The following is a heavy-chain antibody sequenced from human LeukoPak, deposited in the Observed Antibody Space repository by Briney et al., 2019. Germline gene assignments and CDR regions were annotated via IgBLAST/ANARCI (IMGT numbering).Heavy chain of an antibody. Sequence: PGGSLRLSCAASGFTFSSYSMNWVRQAPGKGLEWVSYISSSSSTIYYADSVKGRFTISRDNAKNSLYLQMNSLRAEDTAVYYCAREGGGNYVPPNFDYWGQGTLVTVSS. V-gene: IGHV3-48*04. D-gene: IGHD4-11*01. CDR2: ISSSSSTI. J-gene: IGHJ4*02. CDR3: AREGGGNYVPPNFDY. CDR1: GFTFSSYS.